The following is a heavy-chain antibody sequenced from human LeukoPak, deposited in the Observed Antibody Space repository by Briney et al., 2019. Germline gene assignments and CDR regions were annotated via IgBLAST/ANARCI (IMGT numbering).Heavy chain of an antibody. Sequence: SETLSLTSTVSGGSISSYFWSWIRQPPGKGLEWIGYIYYSGSTNYNPSLKSRVTISVDTSKNQFSLKLSSVTAADTAVYYCARGIAAAGSYYFDYWGQGTLVTVSS. J-gene: IGHJ4*02. CDR3: ARGIAAAGSYYFDY. V-gene: IGHV4-59*08. CDR1: GGSISSYF. CDR2: IYYSGST. D-gene: IGHD6-13*01.